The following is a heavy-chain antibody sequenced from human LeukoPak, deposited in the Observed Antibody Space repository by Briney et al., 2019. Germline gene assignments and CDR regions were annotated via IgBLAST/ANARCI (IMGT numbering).Heavy chain of an antibody. CDR3: ARDLTHRRNYDNSGYQIVSAF. J-gene: IGHJ4*02. Sequence: ASVKVSCKASGYTFTSYYMHWVRQAPGQGLEWMGIINPSGGSTSYAQKFQGRVTMTRDMSTSTVYMELSSLRSEDTAVYYCARDLTHRRNYDNSGYQIVSAFWGQGTLVTVSS. D-gene: IGHD3-22*01. CDR1: GYTFTSYY. CDR2: INPSGGST. V-gene: IGHV1-46*01.